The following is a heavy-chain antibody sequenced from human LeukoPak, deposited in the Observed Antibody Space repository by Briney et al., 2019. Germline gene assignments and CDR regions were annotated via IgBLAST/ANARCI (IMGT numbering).Heavy chain of an antibody. CDR3: ARDRACSNGVCSYFDY. CDR2: IYYSGST. D-gene: IGHD2-8*01. Sequence: SETLSLTCIVSGGSISSTTYYWGWIRQPPGKGLEWIGSIYYSGSTWYNPFLKSRVTVSADTSKNQFSLKLTSVTAADTAVYYCARDRACSNGVCSYFDYWGQGTVVTVSS. J-gene: IGHJ4*02. V-gene: IGHV4-39*01. CDR1: GGSISSTTYY.